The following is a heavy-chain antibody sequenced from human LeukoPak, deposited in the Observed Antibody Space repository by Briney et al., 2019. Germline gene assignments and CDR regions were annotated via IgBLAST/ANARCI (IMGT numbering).Heavy chain of an antibody. CDR3: AKVYGSYYGSRNDNTGYYYYYMDV. Sequence: GGSLRLSCAASGFTFDDYTMHWVRQPPGKGLEWVSLINWNGDNTYYADSVKGRFTISRDNSKNSLYLQMNSLRTEDTALYYCAKVYGSYYGSRNDNTGYYYYYMDVWGKGTTVTISS. J-gene: IGHJ6*03. V-gene: IGHV3-43*01. CDR2: INWNGDNT. D-gene: IGHD3-10*01. CDR1: GFTFDDYT.